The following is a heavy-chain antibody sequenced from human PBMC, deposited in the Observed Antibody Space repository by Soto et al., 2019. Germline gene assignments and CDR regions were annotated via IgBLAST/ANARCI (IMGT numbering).Heavy chain of an antibody. J-gene: IGHJ5*02. CDR2: INTNTGNP. V-gene: IGHV7-4-1*01. Sequence: ASVQVSCKASGYTFTSYAMNWVRQAPGQGLEWMGWINTNTGNPTYAQGFTGRFVFSLDTSVSTAYLQICSLKAEDTAVYYCAREVAVAGTPSWFDPWGQGTLVTVSS. CDR1: GYTFTSYA. D-gene: IGHD6-19*01. CDR3: AREVAVAGTPSWFDP.